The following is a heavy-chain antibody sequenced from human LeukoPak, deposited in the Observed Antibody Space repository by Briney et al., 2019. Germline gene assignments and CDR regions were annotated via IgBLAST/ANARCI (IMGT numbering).Heavy chain of an antibody. V-gene: IGHV4-59*01. CDR1: GGSISSYY. D-gene: IGHD6-13*01. Sequence: SETLSLTCTVSGGSISSYYWSWIRQPPGKGLEWIGYIYYSGSTNYNPSLKSRVTISVDTSKNQFPLKLSSVTAADTAVYYCARDLGYSSSHYDYWGQGTLVTVSS. CDR3: ARDLGYSSSHYDY. J-gene: IGHJ4*02. CDR2: IYYSGST.